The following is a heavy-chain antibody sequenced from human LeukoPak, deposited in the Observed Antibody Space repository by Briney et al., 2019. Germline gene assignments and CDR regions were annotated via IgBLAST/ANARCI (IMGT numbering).Heavy chain of an antibody. J-gene: IGHJ4*02. CDR2: NNSASHYI. D-gene: IGHD3-22*01. V-gene: IGHV3-21*01. Sequence: PGGSLRLSCAASGFTFSAYSMNWVRQAPGEGLEWISSNNSASHYIYYADSVTGRFTISRDNARNSLYLQMNSLRAEDTAVYYCARGPSYYATTGFYSEYWGQGILVTVSS. CDR1: GFTFSAYS. CDR3: ARGPSYYATTGFYSEY.